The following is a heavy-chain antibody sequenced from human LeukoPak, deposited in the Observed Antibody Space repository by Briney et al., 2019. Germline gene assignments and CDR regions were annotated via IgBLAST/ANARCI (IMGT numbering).Heavy chain of an antibody. J-gene: IGHJ6*03. D-gene: IGHD3-10*01. CDR1: GGSINNGGYY. V-gene: IGHV4-31*03. CDR2: IYYSGSS. CDR3: ARAPYGSATNNYYMDV. Sequence: SQTLSLTCTVSGGSINNGGYYWSWIRQHPGKGLEWIGYIYYSGSSYYNPSLRSRVTISVDTSKNHFSLKLSSVTAADTAVYYCARAPYGSATNNYYMDVWGKGTTVTVSS.